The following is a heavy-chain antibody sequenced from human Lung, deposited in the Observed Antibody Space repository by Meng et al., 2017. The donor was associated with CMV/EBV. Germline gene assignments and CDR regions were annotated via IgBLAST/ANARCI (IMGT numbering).Heavy chain of an antibody. CDR2: ISNNSGGT. CDR1: GYTFTGYY. V-gene: IGHV1-2*02. D-gene: IGHD3-22*01. CDR3: ARVIAVVGTAPLDH. J-gene: IGHJ4*02. Sequence: SVKVSXKTSGYTFTGYYMHWVRQAPGQGLEWMGWISNNSGGTRYAQKFQGRVTMTRDTSISTAYMELSRLRSDDTAVYYCARVIAVVGTAPLDHWGQGTLVTVSS.